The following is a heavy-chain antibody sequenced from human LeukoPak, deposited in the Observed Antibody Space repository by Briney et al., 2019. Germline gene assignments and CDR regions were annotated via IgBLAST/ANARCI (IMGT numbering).Heavy chain of an antibody. J-gene: IGHJ3*02. CDR2: ISGSGGST. V-gene: IGHV3-23*01. D-gene: IGHD3-10*01. CDR3: AKDKDLGCGELLPVFDI. CDR1: GFTFSSYD. Sequence: GGSLRLSCAASGFTFSSYDMNWVRQAPGKGLEWVSAISGSGGSTYYADSVKGRFTISRDNSKNKLYLQMNSLTAEDTAVYSCAKDKDLGCGELLPVFDIWGQGTMVTVSS.